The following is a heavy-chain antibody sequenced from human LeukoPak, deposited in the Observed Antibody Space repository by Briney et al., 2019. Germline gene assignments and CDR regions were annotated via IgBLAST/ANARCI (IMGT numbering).Heavy chain of an antibody. Sequence: GGSLRLSCAASGFTLSSYWMSWVRQAPGKGLEWVAVIWYDGSNKYYADSVKGRFTISRDNSKNTLYLQMNSLRAEDTAVYYCARGEDAFDIWGQGTMVTVSS. CDR1: GFTLSSYW. V-gene: IGHV3-33*08. D-gene: IGHD3-16*01. CDR3: ARGEDAFDI. J-gene: IGHJ3*02. CDR2: IWYDGSNK.